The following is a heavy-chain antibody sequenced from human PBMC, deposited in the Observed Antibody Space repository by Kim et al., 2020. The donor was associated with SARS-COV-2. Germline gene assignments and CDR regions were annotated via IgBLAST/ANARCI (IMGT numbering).Heavy chain of an antibody. V-gene: IGHV1-18*01. Sequence: ASVKVSCKASGYTFTSYGISWVRQAPGQGLEWMGWISAYNGNTNYAQKLQGRVTMTTDTSTSTAYMELRSLRSDDTAVYYCARDRAIFGVVIIRDGWFDPWGQGTLVTVSS. CDR1: GYTFTSYG. D-gene: IGHD3-3*01. CDR2: ISAYNGNT. J-gene: IGHJ5*02. CDR3: ARDRAIFGVVIIRDGWFDP.